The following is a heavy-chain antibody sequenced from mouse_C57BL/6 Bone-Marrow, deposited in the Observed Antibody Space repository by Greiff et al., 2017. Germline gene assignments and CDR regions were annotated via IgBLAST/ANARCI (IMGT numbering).Heavy chain of an antibody. CDR3: ARPILYYYDMDY. J-gene: IGHJ4*01. Sequence: QVRLQQSGAELARPGASVKLSCKASGYTFTSYGISWVKQRPGQGLEWIGEIYPRSGNTYYNEKFKGKATLTADKSSSTAYMELRSLTSEDSAVYFCARPILYYYDMDYWGQGTSVTVSS. CDR1: GYTFTSYG. V-gene: IGHV1-81*01. CDR2: IYPRSGNT.